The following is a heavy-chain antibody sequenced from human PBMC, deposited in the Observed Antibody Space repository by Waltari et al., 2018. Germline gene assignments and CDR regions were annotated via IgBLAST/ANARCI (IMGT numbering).Heavy chain of an antibody. D-gene: IGHD5-12*01. J-gene: IGHJ4*02. V-gene: IGHV1-69*10. Sequence: QVQLVQSGAEVKKPGSSVKVSCKASGGTFSSYAISWVRQAPGQGREWMGGIIPILGIANYAQKFQGRVTITADKSTSTAYMELSSLRSEDTAVYYCARDRDIVATRVRYFDYWGQGTLVTVSS. CDR2: IIPILGIA. CDR1: GGTFSSYA. CDR3: ARDRDIVATRVRYFDY.